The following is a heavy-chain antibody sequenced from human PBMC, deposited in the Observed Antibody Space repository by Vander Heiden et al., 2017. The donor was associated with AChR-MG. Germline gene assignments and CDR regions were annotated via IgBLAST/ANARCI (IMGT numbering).Heavy chain of an antibody. CDR1: GFSLSTSGMC. CDR2: IDWDDDK. D-gene: IGHD2-2*01. Sequence: QVTLRESGPALVKPTQTLTLTCTFSGFSLSTSGMCVSWIRQPPGKALEWLALIDWDDDKYYSTSLKTRLTISKDTSKNQVVLTMTNMDPVDTATYYCARTIVVPAATITYWFDPWGQGTLVTVSS. CDR3: ARTIVVPAATITYWFDP. V-gene: IGHV2-70*01. J-gene: IGHJ5*02.